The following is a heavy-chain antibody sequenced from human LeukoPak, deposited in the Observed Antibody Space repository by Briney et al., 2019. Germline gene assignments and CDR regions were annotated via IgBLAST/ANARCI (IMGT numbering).Heavy chain of an antibody. D-gene: IGHD2-2*01. Sequence: PSETLSLTCTVSGGSISSSSYYWGWIRQPPGKGLEWIGSIYYSGSTYYNPSLKSRVTISVDTSKNQFSLKLSSVTAADTAVYYCARPRGYQPYYYYYMDVWGKGTTVTVSS. CDR3: ARPRGYQPYYYYYMDV. V-gene: IGHV4-39*01. CDR2: IYYSGST. J-gene: IGHJ6*03. CDR1: GGSISSSSYY.